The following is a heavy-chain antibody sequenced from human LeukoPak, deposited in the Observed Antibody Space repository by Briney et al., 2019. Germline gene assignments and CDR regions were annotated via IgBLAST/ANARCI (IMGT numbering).Heavy chain of an antibody. CDR2: IKQDGSEK. CDR3: ARVKGRTGRAGFDP. J-gene: IGHJ5*02. Sequence: PGGSLRLSCAASGFTFSSYWMSWVRQAPGKGLEWVANIKQDGSEKYYVDSVKGRFTISRDNAKNSLYLQMNSLRAEGTAVYYCARVKGRTGRAGFDPWGQGTLVTVSS. CDR1: GFTFSSYW. V-gene: IGHV3-7*01.